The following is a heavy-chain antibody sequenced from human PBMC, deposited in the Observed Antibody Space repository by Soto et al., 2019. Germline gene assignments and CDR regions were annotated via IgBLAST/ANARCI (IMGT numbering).Heavy chain of an antibody. Sequence: GGSLRLSCAASGFTFSNYALSWVRQAPGKGLEWVSAISGSGSSTYYAVSLKGRFTISRDSSKNTLYLQMHSLTADDTAVYYCAQGNWGTSSNPAFQHWGQGTLVTVSS. V-gene: IGHV3-23*01. CDR3: AQGNWGTSSNPAFQH. CDR2: ISGSGSST. J-gene: IGHJ1*01. D-gene: IGHD6-13*01. CDR1: GFTFSNYA.